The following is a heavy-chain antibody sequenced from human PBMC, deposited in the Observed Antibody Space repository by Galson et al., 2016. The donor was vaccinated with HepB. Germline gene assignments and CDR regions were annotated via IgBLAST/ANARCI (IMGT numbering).Heavy chain of an antibody. Sequence: QSGAEVKKPGESLKISCKGSGYSFTSYWIGWVRQMPGKGLEWMGIISPGDSDTRYSPSFQGQVTISADKSISTAYLQWSSLKASDTAMYYCARHAATVTTSDYYFDYWGQGTLVTVSS. CDR2: ISPGDSDT. CDR1: GYSFTSYW. CDR3: ARHAATVTTSDYYFDY. V-gene: IGHV5-51*01. J-gene: IGHJ4*02. D-gene: IGHD4-17*01.